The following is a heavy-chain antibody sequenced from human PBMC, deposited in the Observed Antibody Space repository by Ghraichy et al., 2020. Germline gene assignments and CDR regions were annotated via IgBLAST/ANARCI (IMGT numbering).Heavy chain of an antibody. CDR3: TRPKVGGTYAGFDP. CDR1: GFEFSGTT. V-gene: IGHV3-73*01. J-gene: IGHJ5*02. Sequence: GESLNISCAASGFEFSGTTMHWVRQASGKGLEWVGRIRSKANSYATEYAASVKDRFTISRDDSKNTAYLQMNSLKTEDTATYYCTRPKVGGTYAGFDPWGQGTLVTISS. CDR2: IRSKANSYAT. D-gene: IGHD1-26*01.